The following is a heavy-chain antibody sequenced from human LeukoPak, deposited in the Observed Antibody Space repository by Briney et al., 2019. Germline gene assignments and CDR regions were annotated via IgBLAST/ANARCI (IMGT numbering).Heavy chain of an antibody. CDR2: ISAYNGNT. CDR1: GYTFTSYG. CDR3: ARDLYCSSTSCYPQNFDY. V-gene: IGHV1-18*01. D-gene: IGHD2-2*01. J-gene: IGHJ4*02. Sequence: ASVKVSCKASGYTFTSYGISWVRQAPGQGLEWMGWISAYNGNTNYAQKLQGRVTMTTDTSTSTAYMELRSLRSDDTPVYYCARDLYCSSTSCYPQNFDYWGQGTLVTVSS.